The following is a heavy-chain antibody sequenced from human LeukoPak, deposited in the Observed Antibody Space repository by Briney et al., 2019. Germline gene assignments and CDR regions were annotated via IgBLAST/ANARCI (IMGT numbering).Heavy chain of an antibody. CDR1: GGTFSSSA. D-gene: IGHD3-22*01. CDR3: ASHYYDSSGYPY. Sequence: SVKVSCKASGGTFSSSAISSVRQTPGQGLEWMGRIIPIFGTASYEQKFQGRVTITPDESTSTAYMELSSLRSEDTAVYCCASHYYDSSGYPYWGQGTLVTVSS. CDR2: IIPIFGTA. V-gene: IGHV1-69*13. J-gene: IGHJ4*02.